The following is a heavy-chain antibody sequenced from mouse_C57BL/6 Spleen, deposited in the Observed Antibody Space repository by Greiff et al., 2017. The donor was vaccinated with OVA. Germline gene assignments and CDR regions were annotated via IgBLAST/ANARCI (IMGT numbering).Heavy chain of an antibody. J-gene: IGHJ2*01. CDR3: ARDPEDYSNYGVADY. D-gene: IGHD2-5*01. CDR1: GFTFSSYA. V-gene: IGHV5-4*01. Sequence: EVKLMESGGGLVKPGGSLKLSCAASGFTFSSYAMSWVRQTPEKRLEWVATISDGGSYTYYPDNVKGRFTISRDNAKNNLYLQMSHLKSEDTAMYYCARDPEDYSNYGVADYWGQGTTLTVSS. CDR2: ISDGGSYT.